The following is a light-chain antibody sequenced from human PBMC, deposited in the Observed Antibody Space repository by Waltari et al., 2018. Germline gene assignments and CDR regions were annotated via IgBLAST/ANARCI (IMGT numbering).Light chain of an antibody. CDR2: EVS. V-gene: IGLV2-14*01. Sequence: QSALTQPASVSGSPGQSITISCTGTSSDVGGHNYVSWYQQHPGKAPKLMIYEVSNRPSGVSNRFSGSKSGNTASLTISGLQAEDEADYYCSSYTSSSTLFGGGTKLTVL. CDR1: SSDVGGHNY. J-gene: IGLJ2*01. CDR3: SSYTSSSTL.